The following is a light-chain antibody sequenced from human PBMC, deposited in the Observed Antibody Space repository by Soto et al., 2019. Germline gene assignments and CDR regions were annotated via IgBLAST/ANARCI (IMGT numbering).Light chain of an antibody. CDR1: SGHSSYA. V-gene: IGLV4-69*01. CDR2: LNSDGSH. J-gene: IGLJ3*02. CDR3: QTWGTGIRV. Sequence: QSVLTQSPSASASLGASVTLTCTLSSGHSSYAIAWHQQQPEKGPRYLMKLNSDGSHYKGDGIPDRFSGSSSGAERYLTISSLQSEDEADYYCQTWGTGIRVFGGGTKLTVL.